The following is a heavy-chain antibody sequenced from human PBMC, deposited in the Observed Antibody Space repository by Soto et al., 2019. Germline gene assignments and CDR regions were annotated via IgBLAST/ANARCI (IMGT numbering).Heavy chain of an antibody. CDR2: ILVGSGNT. Sequence: QMHLVQSGPEVKKPGTSVKVSCKASGFTFTTSAVQWVRQARGQRLEWIGWILVGSGNTNYAQKFQESVTITRDMSTSTAYMELSSLTSEATAVYYCAAVPFYYASSGYYFDYWGQGTLVTVSS. CDR3: AAVPFYYASSGYYFDY. V-gene: IGHV1-58*01. J-gene: IGHJ4*02. D-gene: IGHD3-22*01. CDR1: GFTFTTSA.